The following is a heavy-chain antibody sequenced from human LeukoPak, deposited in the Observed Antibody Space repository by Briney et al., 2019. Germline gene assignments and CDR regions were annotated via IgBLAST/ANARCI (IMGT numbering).Heavy chain of an antibody. V-gene: IGHV4-59*01. CDR1: GGSISSYY. J-gene: IGHJ3*01. CDR3: ARVPGGGTAAN. D-gene: IGHD1-7*01. CDR2: IYYSGST. Sequence: SETLSLTCTVSGGSISSYYWSWVRQPPGEGLEWIGYIYYSGSTNYNPSLKSRVTMSVDTSKNQFSLKLSSVTAADTAVYYCARVPGGGTAANWGQGTMVTVSS.